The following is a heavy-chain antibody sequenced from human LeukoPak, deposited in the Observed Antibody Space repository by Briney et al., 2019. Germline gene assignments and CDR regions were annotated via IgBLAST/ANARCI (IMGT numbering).Heavy chain of an antibody. J-gene: IGHJ5*02. V-gene: IGHV3-7*01. Sequence: PGGSLRLSCAASGFTFSSYWMSWVRQAPGKGLEWVANIKQDRSEKYYVDSVKGRFTISRDNAKNSLYLQMNSLRAEDTAVYYCASQGRYCSSTSCYRGWFDPWGQGTLVTVSS. D-gene: IGHD2-2*02. CDR1: GFTFSSYW. CDR2: IKQDRSEK. CDR3: ASQGRYCSSTSCYRGWFDP.